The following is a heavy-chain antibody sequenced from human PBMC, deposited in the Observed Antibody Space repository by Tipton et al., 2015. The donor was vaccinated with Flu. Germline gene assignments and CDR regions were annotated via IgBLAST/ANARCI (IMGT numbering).Heavy chain of an antibody. Sequence: QLVQSGAEVKKPGASVKVSCRASEYTFTVYWIHWLRQAPGQGLEWMGWINPNNGVTGYAPKFQGRVTMTRDTSIHTAYMELYRLTSDDTAVYYCARGVMGNTDAHRGLGYWGQGALVTVSS. D-gene: IGHD2-8*01. CDR2: INPNNGVT. J-gene: IGHJ4*02. V-gene: IGHV1-2*02. CDR1: EYTFTVYW. CDR3: ARGVMGNTDAHRGLGY.